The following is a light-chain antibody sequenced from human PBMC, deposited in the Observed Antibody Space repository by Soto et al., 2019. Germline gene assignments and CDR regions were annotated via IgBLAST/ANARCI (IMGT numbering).Light chain of an antibody. CDR2: DAS. Sequence: DIQMTQSPSTLSASVGDRVTITCRASQSISSWLAWYKQKTGKAPKLLIYDASSLESGVPSRSIGSGSGTEFSLKISSLQPDDFAAFYCPQYNSYYLTFGGGTKVEIK. V-gene: IGKV1-5*01. CDR3: PQYNSYYLT. CDR1: QSISSW. J-gene: IGKJ4*01.